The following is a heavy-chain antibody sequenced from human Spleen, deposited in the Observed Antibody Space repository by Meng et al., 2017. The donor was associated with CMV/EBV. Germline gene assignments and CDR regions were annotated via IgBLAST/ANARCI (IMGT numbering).Heavy chain of an antibody. CDR2: ISSSGSTI. CDR3: TQWRRYLYGMDV. D-gene: IGHD6-19*01. CDR1: GFTFSDYY. V-gene: IGHV3-11*04. J-gene: IGHJ6*02. Sequence: GESLKISCAASGFTFSDYYMSWIRQASGKGLEWVSYISSSGSTIYYADSVKGRFTISRDNAENSLYLQMNSLRVEDTAVYYCTQWRRYLYGMDVWGQGTTVTVSS.